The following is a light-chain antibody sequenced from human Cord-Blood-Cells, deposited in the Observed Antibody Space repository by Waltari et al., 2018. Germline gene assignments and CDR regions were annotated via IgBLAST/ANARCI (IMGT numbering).Light chain of an antibody. CDR3: CSYAGSSTFVV. J-gene: IGLJ3*02. CDR1: NNDVWRYYL. V-gene: IGLV2-23*03. CDR2: EGS. Sequence: APTQPSPGSGSPGQADHHSLTGNNNDVWRYYLVHWDQQHPGKAPKLMNYEGSKRPSGVSNRFSGSKSGNTASLTISGLQAEDEADYYCCSYAGSSTFVVFGGGTKLTVL.